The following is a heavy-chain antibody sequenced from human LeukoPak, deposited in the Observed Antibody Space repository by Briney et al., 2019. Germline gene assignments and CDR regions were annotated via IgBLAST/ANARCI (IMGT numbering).Heavy chain of an antibody. V-gene: IGHV3-23*01. CDR3: AKDRLPSGSRPQAFDY. D-gene: IGHD1-26*01. Sequence: GGSLRLSCAASGFTFSSYAMSWVRQAPGKGLEWVSAISGSGGSTYYADSVKGRFTISRDNSKNTLYLQMNSLRAEDTAVYYCAKDRLPSGSRPQAFDYWGQGILVTVSS. CDR2: ISGSGGST. J-gene: IGHJ4*02. CDR1: GFTFSSYA.